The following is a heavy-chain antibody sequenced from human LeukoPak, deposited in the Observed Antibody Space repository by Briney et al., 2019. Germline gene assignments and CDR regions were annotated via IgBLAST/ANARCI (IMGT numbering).Heavy chain of an antibody. Sequence: GGSLRLSCAASGFTLSNHWMTWVRQVPGRGPEWVANVNRDGSETYYLDSVKGRFTISKDNAKNSLYLQMNSLRAEDTALYHCARNNGMDVWGQGTTVIVS. CDR2: VNRDGSET. CDR3: ARNNGMDV. V-gene: IGHV3-7*03. CDR1: GFTLSNHW. J-gene: IGHJ6*02.